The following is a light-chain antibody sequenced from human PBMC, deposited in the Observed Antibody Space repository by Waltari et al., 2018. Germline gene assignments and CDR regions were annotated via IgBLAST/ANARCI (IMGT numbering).Light chain of an antibody. Sequence: QSALTQPASVSGSPGQSITISCTGTSSDVGTYKFVSWYHQHPGKVPKLIIYDATDRPPGVSRRFSGSKSGNTASLTISGLQAEDEGDYYCNSYTTSGTVVFGGGTKLTVL. V-gene: IGLV2-14*03. CDR1: SSDVGTYKF. CDR2: DAT. CDR3: NSYTTSGTVV. J-gene: IGLJ2*01.